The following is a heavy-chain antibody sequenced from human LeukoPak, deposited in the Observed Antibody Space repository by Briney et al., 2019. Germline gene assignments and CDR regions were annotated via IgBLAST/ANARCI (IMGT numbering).Heavy chain of an antibody. CDR3: ARDGLVRSFTTFDY. V-gene: IGHV1-69*06. J-gene: IGHJ4*02. D-gene: IGHD1-26*01. CDR1: GGTFSSYA. Sequence: SVKVSCKASGGTFSSYAINWVRQAPGQGLEWMGGIIPIFGTANYAQKFQGRVTITADKSTSTAYMELSSLRSEDTAVYYCARDGLVRSFTTFDYWGQGTLVTVSS. CDR2: IIPIFGTA.